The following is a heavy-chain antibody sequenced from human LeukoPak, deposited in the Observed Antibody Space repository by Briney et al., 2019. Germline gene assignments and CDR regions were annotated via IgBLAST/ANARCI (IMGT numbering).Heavy chain of an antibody. Sequence: GGSLRLSCAASGFTFSSYAMSWVRQAPGKGLEWVSAISGRGGSTYYADSVKGRFTISRDNSKSPLYLQMNSLRAEDTAVYYCAKRTASKDPIFDYWGKGTLVTVSS. J-gene: IGHJ4*02. V-gene: IGHV3-23*01. D-gene: IGHD2-21*02. CDR1: GFTFSSYA. CDR3: AKRTASKDPIFDY. CDR2: ISGRGGST.